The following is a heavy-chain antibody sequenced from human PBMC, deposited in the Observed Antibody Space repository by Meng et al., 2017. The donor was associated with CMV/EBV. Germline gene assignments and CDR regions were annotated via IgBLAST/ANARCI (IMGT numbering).Heavy chain of an antibody. V-gene: IGHV3-30-3*01. J-gene: IGHJ4*02. D-gene: IGHD6-19*01. CDR2: ISYDGSNK. CDR1: GFTFSSYA. Sequence: QVQLAGCGGGVVQPGRSLRLSCAASGFTFSSYAMHWVRQAPGKGLEWVAVISYDGSNKYYADSVKGRFTISRDNSKNTLYLQMNSLRAEDTAVYYCARGSVAGFDYWGQGTLVTASS. CDR3: ARGSVAGFDY.